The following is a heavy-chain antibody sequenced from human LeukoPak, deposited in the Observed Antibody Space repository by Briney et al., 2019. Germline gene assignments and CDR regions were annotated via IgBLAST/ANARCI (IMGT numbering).Heavy chain of an antibody. D-gene: IGHD5-18*01. CDR2: IKSKTDGGTT. V-gene: IGHV3-15*01. CDR3: TTAYGREYSYGDFDY. CDR1: GFTFSNAW. J-gene: IGHJ4*02. Sequence: GGSLRVSCAASGFTFSNAWMSWVRQAPGKGLEWVGRIKSKTDGGTTDYAAPVKGRFTISRDDSKNTLYLQMNSLKTEDTAVYYCTTAYGREYSYGDFDYWGQGTLVTVSS.